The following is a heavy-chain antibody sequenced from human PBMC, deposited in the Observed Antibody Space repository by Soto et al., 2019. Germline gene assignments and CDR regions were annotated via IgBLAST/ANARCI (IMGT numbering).Heavy chain of an antibody. Sequence: QPGGSLRLSCAASGFTFSSYGMHWVRQAPGKGLEWVAVISYDGSNKYYADSVKGRFTISRDNSKNTLYLQMNSLRAEDTAVYYCAKDRGAVAGTGLGSLNPYYFDYWGQGTLVTVSS. CDR3: AKDRGAVAGTGLGSLNPYYFDY. D-gene: IGHD6-19*01. CDR1: GFTFSSYG. V-gene: IGHV3-30*18. CDR2: ISYDGSNK. J-gene: IGHJ4*02.